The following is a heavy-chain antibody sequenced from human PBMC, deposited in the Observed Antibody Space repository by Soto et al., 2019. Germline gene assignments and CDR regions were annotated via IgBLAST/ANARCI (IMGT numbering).Heavy chain of an antibody. Sequence: QVQLVKSGAEVKNPGASVKVSCKVSGYSSTSNVIFWMRQAPGQRPEWMGWISTGAGNTAYSQKLQGRITLSSDPSASTVFMELHSLTSEDTAVYYCAREYGSINSYKAFDIWGQGTMVTVSS. CDR3: AREYGSINSYKAFDI. V-gene: IGHV1-3*04. D-gene: IGHD3-10*01. CDR1: GYSSTSNV. CDR2: ISTGAGNT. J-gene: IGHJ3*02.